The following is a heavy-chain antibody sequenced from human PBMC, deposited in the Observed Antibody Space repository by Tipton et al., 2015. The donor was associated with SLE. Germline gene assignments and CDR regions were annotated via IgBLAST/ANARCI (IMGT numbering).Heavy chain of an antibody. CDR1: GFDFTSYW. CDR3: ARRGKVSGYDY. J-gene: IGHJ4*02. D-gene: IGHD5-12*01. V-gene: IGHV5-51*03. Sequence: QLVQSGAEVKKPGESLKISCKASGFDFTSYWIAWVRQMPGKGLECMGIIYPSDSETRYSPSFQGQVTISADRSISTAYLQWNSLKASDTAIYYCARRGKVSGYDYWGQGTLVTVSS. CDR2: IYPSDSET.